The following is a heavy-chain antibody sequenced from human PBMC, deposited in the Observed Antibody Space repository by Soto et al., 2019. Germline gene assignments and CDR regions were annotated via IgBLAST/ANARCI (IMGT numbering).Heavy chain of an antibody. CDR3: ARDHFSRFPPSNPYYGMDV. D-gene: IGHD3-3*02. CDR1: GFTFSSYG. J-gene: IGHJ6*02. V-gene: IGHV3-33*01. Sequence: PGGSLRLSCAAYGFTFSSYGMHWVRQAPGKGPEWVAVIWYDGSNKYYADSVKGRFTISRDNSKNTLYLQMNSLRAEDTAVYYCARDHFSRFPPSNPYYGMDVWGQGTTVTVSS. CDR2: IWYDGSNK.